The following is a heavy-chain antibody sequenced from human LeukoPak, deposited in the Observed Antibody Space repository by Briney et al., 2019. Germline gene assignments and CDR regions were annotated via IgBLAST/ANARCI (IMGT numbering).Heavy chain of an antibody. J-gene: IGHJ4*02. Sequence: SETLSLTCTVSGGSISSSYWSWMRQPPGKGLEWIGYLYYTGSTNYNPSLKSRVTISVDRSKNQFSLKLSSVTAADTAIYYCARGPGRVGGDNWGKVTLVTVAS. CDR2: LYYTGST. CDR3: ARGPGRVGGDN. CDR1: GGSISSSY. D-gene: IGHD3-16*01. V-gene: IGHV4-59*01.